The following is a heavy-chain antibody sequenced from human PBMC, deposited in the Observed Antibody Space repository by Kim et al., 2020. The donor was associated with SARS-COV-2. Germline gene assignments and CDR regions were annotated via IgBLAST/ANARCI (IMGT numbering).Heavy chain of an antibody. V-gene: IGHV4-39*01. J-gene: IGHJ4*02. CDR1: GGSISSSSYY. Sequence: SETLSLTCTVSGGSISSSSYYWGWIRQPPGKGLEWIGSIYYSGSTYYNPSLKSRVTISVDTPKNQFSLKLSSVTAADTAVYYCASGYYGSGSYYSPFDYWGQGTLVTVSS. D-gene: IGHD3-10*01. CDR2: IYYSGST. CDR3: ASGYYGSGSYYSPFDY.